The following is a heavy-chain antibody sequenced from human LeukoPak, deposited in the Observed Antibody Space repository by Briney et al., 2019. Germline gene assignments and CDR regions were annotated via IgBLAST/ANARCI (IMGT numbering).Heavy chain of an antibody. D-gene: IGHD1-26*01. CDR1: GGSISSYY. J-gene: IGHJ4*02. Sequence: PSETLSLTCTVSGGSISSYYWSWIRQPPGKGLEWIGYIYYSGSTNYNPSLKSRVTILVDTSKNQFSLKLSSVTAADTAVYYCARSYSGSCVYYWGQGTLVTVSS. CDR2: IYYSGST. CDR3: ARSYSGSCVYY. V-gene: IGHV4-59*08.